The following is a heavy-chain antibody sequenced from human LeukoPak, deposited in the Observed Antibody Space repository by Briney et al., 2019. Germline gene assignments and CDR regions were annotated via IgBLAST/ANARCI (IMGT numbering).Heavy chain of an antibody. Sequence: ASVKVSCKASGYTFTSYGISWVRQAPGQGLEWMGWISAYNGNTNYAQKLQGRVTMTTDTSTSTAYMELRSLRSDDTAVYYCARVTMVRGVIPRGYYYYMDVWGKGTTVTVSS. CDR1: GYTFTSYG. V-gene: IGHV1-18*01. CDR3: ARVTMVRGVIPRGYYYYMDV. D-gene: IGHD3-10*01. CDR2: ISAYNGNT. J-gene: IGHJ6*03.